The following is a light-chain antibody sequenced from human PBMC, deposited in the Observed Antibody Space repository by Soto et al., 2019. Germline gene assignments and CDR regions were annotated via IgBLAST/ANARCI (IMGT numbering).Light chain of an antibody. CDR1: LSVASNY. CDR3: QQYGSAPWT. Sequence: EIVLTQSPGTLPLSPGERATLSCRASLSVASNYVAWYQQKPGQAPRLLIYAASGRATGIPDRFSGSGSGTDFTLTISRLEPEDFAVYCCQQYGSAPWTFGQGTKLEIK. J-gene: IGKJ1*01. CDR2: AAS. V-gene: IGKV3-20*01.